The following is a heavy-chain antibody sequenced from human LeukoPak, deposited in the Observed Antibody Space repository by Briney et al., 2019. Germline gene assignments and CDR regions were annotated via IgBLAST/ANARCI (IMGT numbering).Heavy chain of an antibody. J-gene: IGHJ4*02. D-gene: IGHD3-22*01. CDR2: ISSSGSTI. Sequence: GGSLSLSCAASGFTFSSYEMNWVRQAPGKGLEWVSYISSSGSTIYYADSVKGRFTISRDNAKNSLYLQMNSLRAEDTAVYYCARDSSGYYHFDYWGQGTLVTVSS. V-gene: IGHV3-48*03. CDR1: GFTFSSYE. CDR3: ARDSSGYYHFDY.